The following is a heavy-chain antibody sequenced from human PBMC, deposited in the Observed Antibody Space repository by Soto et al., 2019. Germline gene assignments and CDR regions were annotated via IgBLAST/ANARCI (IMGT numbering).Heavy chain of an antibody. Sequence: RWSLRLCCPASGFTFSSYAMHWVRQAPGKGLEWVAVISYDGSNKYYADSVKGRFTISRDNSKNTLYLQMNSLRAEDTAVYYCARFLNYWGQGTLVTVSS. CDR3: ARFLNY. V-gene: IGHV3-30-3*01. D-gene: IGHD3-3*01. CDR1: GFTFSSYA. CDR2: ISYDGSNK. J-gene: IGHJ4*02.